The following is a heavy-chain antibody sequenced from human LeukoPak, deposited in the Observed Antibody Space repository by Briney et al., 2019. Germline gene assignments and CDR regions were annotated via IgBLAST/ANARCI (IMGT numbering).Heavy chain of an antibody. J-gene: IGHJ5*02. Sequence: SETLSLTCTVSGGSISSGDYYWSWIRQPPGKGLEWIAYMYYSGSTYYNPSPKSRVTMSADTSKNQLSLKLSSVTAADAAVYYCARPYYYDSRIDPWGQGILVTVSS. CDR3: ARPYYYDSRIDP. D-gene: IGHD3-22*01. CDR1: GGSISSGDYY. CDR2: MYYSGST. V-gene: IGHV4-30-4*01.